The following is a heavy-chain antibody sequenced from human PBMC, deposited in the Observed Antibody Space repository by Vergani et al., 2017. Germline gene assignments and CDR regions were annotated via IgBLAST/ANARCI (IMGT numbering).Heavy chain of an antibody. CDR3: AKERKGAGRRGLLLDY. V-gene: IGHV3-30*02. CDR1: GFTFSSYG. D-gene: IGHD3-10*01. Sequence: QVQLVESGGGVVQPGGSLRLSCAASGFTFSSYGMHWFRQAPGKGLEWVAFIRYDGSNKYYADSVKGRFTISRENSKNTLYLQMNSLRAEDTAVYYCAKERKGAGRRGLLLDYWRQGKLVTV. J-gene: IGHJ4*02. CDR2: IRYDGSNK.